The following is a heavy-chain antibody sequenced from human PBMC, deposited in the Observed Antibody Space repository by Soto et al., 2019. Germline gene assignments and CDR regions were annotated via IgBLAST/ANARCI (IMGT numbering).Heavy chain of an antibody. CDR1: GGSVSSGSYY. V-gene: IGHV4-61*01. Sequence: PSETRSLTCTVSGGSVSSGSYYWSWIRQPPGKGLEWIGYIYYSGSTNYNPSLKSRVTISVDTSKNQFSLKLSSVTAADTAVYYCARGVGRYFDWLPPAPYGMDVWGQGTTVTVSS. CDR2: IYYSGST. D-gene: IGHD3-9*01. CDR3: ARGVGRYFDWLPPAPYGMDV. J-gene: IGHJ6*02.